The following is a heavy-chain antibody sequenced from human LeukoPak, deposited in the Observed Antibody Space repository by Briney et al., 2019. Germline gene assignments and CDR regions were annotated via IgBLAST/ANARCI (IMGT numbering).Heavy chain of an antibody. V-gene: IGHV1-46*02. CDR1: GGTFNIYA. CDR3: ARGGGGSSSGVDY. Sequence: ASVKVSCKASGGTFNIYAISGVRQAPGQGLEWMGIINPSGGSTSYAQKFQGRVTMTRDTSTSTVYMELSSLRSEDTAVYYCARGGGGSSSGVDYWGQGTLVTVSS. J-gene: IGHJ4*02. D-gene: IGHD6-6*01. CDR2: INPSGGST.